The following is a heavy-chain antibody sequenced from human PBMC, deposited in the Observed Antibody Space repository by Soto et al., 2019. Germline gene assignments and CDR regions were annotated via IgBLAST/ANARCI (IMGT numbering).Heavy chain of an antibody. CDR2: IYYSGST. J-gene: IGHJ4*02. CDR3: ARGLRYFDW. CDR1: GGSITSSY. V-gene: IGHV4-59*01. D-gene: IGHD3-9*01. Sequence: QVQLQESGPGLVKPSETLSLTCTVSGGSITSSYWSWIRQPPGKGLEWIGYIYYSGSTKYTPSLKSRVTISVDTSKNQFSLNLSSVTAADTAVYFCARGLRYFDWWGQGTLVTVSS.